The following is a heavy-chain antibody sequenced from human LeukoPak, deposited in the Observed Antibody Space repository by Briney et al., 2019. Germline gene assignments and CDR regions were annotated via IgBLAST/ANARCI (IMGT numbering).Heavy chain of an antibody. D-gene: IGHD3-3*02. CDR1: GGSICSSSYY. CDR3: ARHLHFWSGYYSYYFDY. Sequence: SETLSLTCTVSGGSICSSSYYWGWIRQPPGKGLEWIGSIYYSGSTYYNPSLKSRVTISVDTSKNQFSLKLSSVTAADTAVYYCARHLHFWSGYYSYYFDYWGQGTLVTVSS. CDR2: IYYSGST. J-gene: IGHJ4*02. V-gene: IGHV4-39*01.